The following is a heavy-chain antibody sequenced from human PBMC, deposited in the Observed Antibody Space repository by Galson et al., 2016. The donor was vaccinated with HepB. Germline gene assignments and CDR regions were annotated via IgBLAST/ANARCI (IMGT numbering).Heavy chain of an antibody. CDR2: VNHGGST. D-gene: IGHD1-1*01. J-gene: IGHJ5*02. CDR3: VRVGRGESTWSTPYHWFDP. V-gene: IGHV4-34*01. CDR1: GFTLTNYA. Sequence: LRLSCAASGFTLTNYAMSWVRQTPGKGPEWIGEVNHGGSTNYNPSFKSRVTVSIDTSKNHRSLNLTSVTAADTAVYYCVRVGRGESTWSTPYHWFDPWGQGTLVTVSS.